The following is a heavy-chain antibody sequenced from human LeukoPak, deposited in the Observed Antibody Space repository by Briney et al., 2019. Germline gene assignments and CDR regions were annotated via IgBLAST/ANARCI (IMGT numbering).Heavy chain of an antibody. J-gene: IGHJ5*02. Sequence: GGSLRLSCAASGFSFSSYWLHWVRQVPGKGLVWVSRINTDGSRTTYADSVRGRFTISRDNAKNTLYLQMNSLRAEDTALYYCARVRSGSYDWSDPWGQGTPVTVSS. V-gene: IGHV3-74*03. CDR1: GFSFSSYW. CDR3: ARVRSGSYDWSDP. CDR2: INTDGSRT. D-gene: IGHD1-26*01.